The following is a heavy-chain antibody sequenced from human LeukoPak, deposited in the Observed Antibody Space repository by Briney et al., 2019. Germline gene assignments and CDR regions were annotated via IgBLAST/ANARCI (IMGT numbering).Heavy chain of an antibody. Sequence: PGGSLRLSCAASGFTFSSYGMHWVRQAPGKGLEWAAVISYDGSNKYYADSVKGRFTISRDNSKYTLYLQMNSLRAEDTAVYFCAKGGWLPSPTDYWGQGTLVTVSA. CDR3: AKGGWLPSPTDY. CDR2: ISYDGSNK. CDR1: GFTFSSYG. V-gene: IGHV3-30*18. D-gene: IGHD5-12*01. J-gene: IGHJ4*02.